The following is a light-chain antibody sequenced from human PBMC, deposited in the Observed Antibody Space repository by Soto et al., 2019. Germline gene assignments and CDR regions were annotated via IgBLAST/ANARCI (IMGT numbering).Light chain of an antibody. Sequence: DIQMTQYPSTLSASVGDRVTITCRASQSISSWLAWYQQKPGKAPKLLIYDASSLESGVPSRFSGSGSGTEFTLTISSLQPDDFATYYCHQYNSYPGYTFGQGTKLEIK. V-gene: IGKV1-5*01. CDR3: HQYNSYPGYT. CDR2: DAS. J-gene: IGKJ2*01. CDR1: QSISSW.